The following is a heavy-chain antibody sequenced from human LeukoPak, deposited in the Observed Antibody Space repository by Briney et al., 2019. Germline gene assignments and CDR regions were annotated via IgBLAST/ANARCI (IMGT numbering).Heavy chain of an antibody. Sequence: GRSLRLSCTASGFTFGDYAMSWFRQAPGKGLEWVGFIRSKAYGGTTEYAASVKGRFTISRDDSKSIAYLQMNSLKTEDTAVYYCTRDYIERITMIVVVSLFDYWGQGTLVTVSS. CDR2: IRSKAYGGTT. J-gene: IGHJ4*02. CDR3: TRDYIERITMIVVVSLFDY. V-gene: IGHV3-49*03. CDR1: GFTFGDYA. D-gene: IGHD3-22*01.